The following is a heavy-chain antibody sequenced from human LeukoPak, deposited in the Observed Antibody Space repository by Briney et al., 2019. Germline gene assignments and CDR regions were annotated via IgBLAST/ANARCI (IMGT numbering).Heavy chain of an antibody. Sequence: GGSLRLSCAASGFTFSSYAMSWVRQAPGKGLEWVSAISGSGGSTYYADSVKGRFTTSGDNSKNTLYLQMNSLRAEDTAVYYCANSVGIQLWNFDYWGQGTLVTVSS. J-gene: IGHJ4*02. CDR2: ISGSGGST. CDR1: GFTFSSYA. D-gene: IGHD5-18*01. CDR3: ANSVGIQLWNFDY. V-gene: IGHV3-23*01.